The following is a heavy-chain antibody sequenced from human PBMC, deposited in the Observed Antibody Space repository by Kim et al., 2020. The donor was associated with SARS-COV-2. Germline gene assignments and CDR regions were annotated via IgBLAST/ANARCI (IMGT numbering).Heavy chain of an antibody. CDR1: GFTFSSYA. D-gene: IGHD2-2*02. CDR2: ISYDGSNK. J-gene: IGHJ6*02. Sequence: GGSLRLSCAASGFTFSSYAMHWVRQAPGKGLEWVAVISYDGSNKYYADSVKGRFTISRDNSKNTLYLQMNSLRADDTALYYCARGAGMTAIPFVAFYYGMDFLCQGTTVTVSS. CDR3: ARGAGMTAIPFVAFYYGMDF. V-gene: IGHV3-30*04.